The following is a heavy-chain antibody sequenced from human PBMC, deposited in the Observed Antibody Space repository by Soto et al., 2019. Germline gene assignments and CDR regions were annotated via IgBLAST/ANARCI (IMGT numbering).Heavy chain of an antibody. V-gene: IGHV4-59*01. J-gene: IGHJ4*02. D-gene: IGHD6-19*01. CDR1: GDSIGINY. Sequence: SETLSLTCTVSGDSIGINYWTWIRQSPGKGLEWIGYVYYTGITKHNPSLQSRVTISIDRSKNQFSLNLTSVTAADTAVYYCATSRISIAVAGETEYYFDYWGQGTLVTVSS. CDR2: VYYTGIT. CDR3: ATSRISIAVAGETEYYFDY.